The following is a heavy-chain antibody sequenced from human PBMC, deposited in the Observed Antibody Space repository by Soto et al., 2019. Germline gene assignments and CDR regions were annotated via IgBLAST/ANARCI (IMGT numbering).Heavy chain of an antibody. V-gene: IGHV3-15*01. J-gene: IGHJ4*02. CDR1: GFTFSNAW. D-gene: IGHD5-18*01. CDR3: TTGQLWSVIDY. CDR2: IKSKTDGGTT. Sequence: EVQLVESGGGLVKPGGSLRLSCAASGFTFSNAWMSWVRQAPGKGLEWVGRIKSKTDGGTTDYAAPVKGRFTISRDDSKNMLYLQMNSLKTEDTAVYYCTTGQLWSVIDYWGQGTLVTVSS.